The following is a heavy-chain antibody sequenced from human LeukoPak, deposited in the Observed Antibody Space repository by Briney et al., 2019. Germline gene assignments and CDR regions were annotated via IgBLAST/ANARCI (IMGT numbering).Heavy chain of an antibody. V-gene: IGHV3-72*01. J-gene: IGHJ4*02. CDR1: GFTFNDHY. CDR3: VASIVSPSNY. CDR2: TKNRANSYTT. Sequence: PGGSLRLSCATSGFTFNDHYLGWVRQAPGKGLGWVGRTKNRANSYTTEYAASVNGRFTISRDDSENSLRLQMNSLKTEDTAIYYCVASIVSPSNYWGQGTLVTVSS. D-gene: IGHD2-15*01.